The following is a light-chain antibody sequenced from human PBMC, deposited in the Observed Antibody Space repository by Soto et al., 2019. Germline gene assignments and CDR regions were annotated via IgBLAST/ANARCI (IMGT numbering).Light chain of an antibody. J-gene: IGKJ4*01. CDR3: QQYAYRPPLT. CDR2: GAS. V-gene: IGKV3-15*01. Sequence: EIVMTQSPVTLSVSPGERATLSCRASQSVDGKLAWYQQKPGQAPRLLIYGASTRATGIPARFSGSGSGTEFTLTISSLQSEDFAVYYWQQYAYRPPLTFGGGTKVDIK. CDR1: QSVDGK.